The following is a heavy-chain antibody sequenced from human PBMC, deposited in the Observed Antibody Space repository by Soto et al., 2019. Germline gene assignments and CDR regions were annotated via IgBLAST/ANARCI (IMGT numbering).Heavy chain of an antibody. CDR3: ARQFHYDSSGYYYAY. Sequence: SVKVSCKASGGIFSRNTISWVRQAPGEGLEWMGGITPMFGTANYAQKFQGGVTITADESTSTAYMELRRLRSEDTAAYYCARQFHYDSSGYYYAYWGQGTLVTVSS. D-gene: IGHD3-22*01. J-gene: IGHJ4*02. V-gene: IGHV1-69*13. CDR1: GGIFSRNT. CDR2: ITPMFGTA.